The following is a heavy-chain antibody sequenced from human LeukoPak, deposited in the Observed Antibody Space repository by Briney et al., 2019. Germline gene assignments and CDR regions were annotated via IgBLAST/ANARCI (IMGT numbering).Heavy chain of an antibody. Sequence: PSETLSLTCAVYGGSFSGYYWSWIRQPPGKGLEWIGEINHSGSTNYNPSLKSRVTISVDKSKNQFSLKLSSVTAADTAVYYCARGSSSGWYGGTNFDYWGQGTLVTVSS. J-gene: IGHJ4*02. V-gene: IGHV4-34*01. CDR1: GGSFSGYY. D-gene: IGHD6-19*01. CDR3: ARGSSSGWYGGTNFDY. CDR2: INHSGST.